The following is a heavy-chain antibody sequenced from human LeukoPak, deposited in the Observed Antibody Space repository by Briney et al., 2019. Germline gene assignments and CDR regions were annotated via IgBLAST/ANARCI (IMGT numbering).Heavy chain of an antibody. D-gene: IGHD6-13*01. V-gene: IGHV3-7*01. J-gene: IGHJ4*02. CDR3: ARGGWYPEY. CDR2: IKEDGSEK. CDR1: GLTFDNYW. Sequence: RGSLRLSCVVSGLTFDNYWMTWVRQAPGKGLEWVANIKEDGSEKYYVDSVKGRFTISRDNAKSSLYLQMNSLRDEDTALYFCARGGWYPEYWGQGTLVTVSS.